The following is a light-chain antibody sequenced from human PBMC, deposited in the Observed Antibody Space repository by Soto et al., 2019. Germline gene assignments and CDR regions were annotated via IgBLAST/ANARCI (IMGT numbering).Light chain of an antibody. CDR2: SNN. V-gene: IGLV1-44*01. CDR1: SSNIGGNT. Sequence: QPVLTQPPSASGTPGQRVTISCSGSSSNIGGNTVNWYQQLPGTAPKLLIYSNNQRPSGVPDRFSVSKSGTSASLAISGLQSEDEADYYCAAWDDSLNGVVFGGGTQLTVL. J-gene: IGLJ2*01. CDR3: AAWDDSLNGVV.